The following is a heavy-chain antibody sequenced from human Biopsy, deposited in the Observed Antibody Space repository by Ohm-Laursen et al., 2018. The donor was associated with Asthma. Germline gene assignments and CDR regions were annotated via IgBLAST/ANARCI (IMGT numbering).Heavy chain of an antibody. J-gene: IGHJ4*02. Sequence: ASETASCQISGYRLTDLSMHWVRQAPGPGLGWMGGKDHEEGGTVNARRFQGRVTMTEDTSTDTAYMELSSLSSDDTAVYYCASDFPKDYVRYNFQFWGQGTLVTVSS. V-gene: IGHV1-24*01. CDR3: ASDFPKDYVRYNFQF. CDR2: KDHEEGGT. D-gene: IGHD4-17*01. CDR1: GYRLTDLS.